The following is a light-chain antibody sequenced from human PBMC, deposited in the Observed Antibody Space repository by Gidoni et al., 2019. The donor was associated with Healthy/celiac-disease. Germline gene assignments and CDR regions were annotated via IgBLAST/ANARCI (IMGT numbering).Light chain of an antibody. V-gene: IGKV3-20*01. CDR1: QSVSSSY. J-gene: IGKJ2*01. CDR2: GAS. CDR3: QQYGSSL. Sequence: EIVLTQSPGPLSLSPGERATLSCRASQSVSSSYLAWYQQKPGQAPMLLIYGASSRATGIPARFSGSGSGTDFTLTISRLEPEDFAVYYCQQYGSSLFGQGTKLEIK.